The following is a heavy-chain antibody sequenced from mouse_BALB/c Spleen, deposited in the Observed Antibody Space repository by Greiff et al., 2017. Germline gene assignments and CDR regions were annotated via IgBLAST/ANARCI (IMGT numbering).Heavy chain of an antibody. Sequence: EVKLVESGGGLVKPGGSLKLSCAASGFTFSDYYMYWVRQTPEKRLEWVATISDGGSYTYYPDSVKGRFTISRDNAKNNLYLQMSSLKSEDTAMYYCARDYYGSSSFDYWGQGTTLTVSS. CDR1: GFTFSDYY. D-gene: IGHD1-1*01. V-gene: IGHV5-4*02. CDR2: ISDGGSYT. CDR3: ARDYYGSSSFDY. J-gene: IGHJ2*01.